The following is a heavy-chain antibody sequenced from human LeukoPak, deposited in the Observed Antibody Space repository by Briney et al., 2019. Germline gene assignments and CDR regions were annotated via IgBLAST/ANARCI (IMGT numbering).Heavy chain of an antibody. V-gene: IGHV4-34*01. CDR1: GFTFRSYG. D-gene: IGHD3-3*01. CDR3: ARHSTFFGVVIIKGRVRGPFDY. J-gene: IGHJ4*02. CDR2: INHSGST. Sequence: GSLRLSCAASGFTFRSYGIHWVRQPPGKGLEWIGEINHSGSTNYNPSLKSRVTISVDTSKNQFSLKLSSVTAADTAVYYCARHSTFFGVVIIKGRVRGPFDYWGQGTLVTVSS.